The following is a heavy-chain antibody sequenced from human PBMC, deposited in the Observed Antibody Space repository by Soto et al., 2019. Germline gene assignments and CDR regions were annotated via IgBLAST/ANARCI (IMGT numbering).Heavy chain of an antibody. V-gene: IGHV4-59*01. Sequence: PSETLSLNCTVSGGSISSYYWSWVRQPPGKGLEWIGYIYYSGSTNYNPSLKSRVTISVDTSKNQFSLKLSSVTAADTAVYYFSIRGHPRMWLYWYFDLWGPGTLFTV. CDR1: GGSISSYY. J-gene: IGHJ2*01. CDR3: SIRGHPRMWLYWYFDL. D-gene: IGHD5-12*01. CDR2: IYYSGST.